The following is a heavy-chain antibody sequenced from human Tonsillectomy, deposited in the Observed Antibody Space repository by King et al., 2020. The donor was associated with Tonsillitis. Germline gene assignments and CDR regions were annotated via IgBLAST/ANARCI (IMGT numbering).Heavy chain of an antibody. CDR3: AKEKTLLPYFDL. V-gene: IGHV3-21*01. Sequence: EVQLVESGGGLVKPGGSLRLSCAASGFTFSTYSMNWVRQAPGKGLEWVSSISISSSYIYYADSVKGRFTISRDNAKNSLYLQMKSLRAEDTAVYYCAKEKTLLPYFDLWGRGTLVTVSS. D-gene: IGHD2-15*01. J-gene: IGHJ2*01. CDR1: GFTFSTYS. CDR2: ISISSSYI.